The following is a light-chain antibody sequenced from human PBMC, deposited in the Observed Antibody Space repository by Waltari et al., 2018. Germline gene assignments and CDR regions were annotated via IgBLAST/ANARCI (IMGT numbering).Light chain of an antibody. CDR2: EDT. J-gene: IGLJ1*01. CDR1: ELPRNY. V-gene: IGLV3-10*01. Sequence: SYELTQPPSVSVSPGQTARITCSGHELPRNYASWFQQKSGQAPRLVIYEDTKRPSGIPERFSGSSSGTVATLTISGAQVDDEADYYCYSSDSTGLRVFGGGTTVVVL. CDR3: YSSDSTGLRV.